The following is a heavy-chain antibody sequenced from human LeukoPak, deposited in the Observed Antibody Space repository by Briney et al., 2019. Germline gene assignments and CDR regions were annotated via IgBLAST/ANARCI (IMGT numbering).Heavy chain of an antibody. J-gene: IGHJ4*02. CDR3: AKARGPVISVVIFDY. Sequence: GGSLRLSCAASGFTFSSYAMHWVRQAPGKGLEWVAVISYDGSNKYYADSVEGRFTISRDNSKNTLYLQMNSLRAEDTATYYCAKARGPVISVVIFDYWGQGTLVTVSS. V-gene: IGHV3-30*04. D-gene: IGHD3-22*01. CDR1: GFTFSSYA. CDR2: ISYDGSNK.